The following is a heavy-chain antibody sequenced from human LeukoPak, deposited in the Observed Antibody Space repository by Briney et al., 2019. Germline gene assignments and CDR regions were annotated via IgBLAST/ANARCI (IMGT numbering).Heavy chain of an antibody. J-gene: IGHJ4*02. CDR2: ISYDGSNK. CDR1: GFTFNDYG. Sequence: PGGSLRLSCAASGFTFNDYGMHWVRQARGKGLEWVAVISYDGSNKYYTDSVKGRFTISRDNSKSTLYLQMNSLRAEDTAVYYCAKVRWDNSGWYYLDYWGQGTLVTVSS. V-gene: IGHV3-30*18. D-gene: IGHD6-19*01. CDR3: AKVRWDNSGWYYLDY.